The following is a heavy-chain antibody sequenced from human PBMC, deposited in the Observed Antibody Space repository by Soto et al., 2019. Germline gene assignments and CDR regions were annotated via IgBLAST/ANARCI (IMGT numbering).Heavy chain of an antibody. Sequence: QVQLVESGGGVVQPGTSLRLSCVGSGFTFRSYVIHWVRHAPGRGLEWVALTSYAGSNNFYGDSVKGRFTISRDNSRNTVELQRDSLRLEDTALYYCARWGTTGGLDVWGQGTLVSVSS. V-gene: IGHV3-33*05. CDR1: GFTFRSYV. CDR3: ARWGTTGGLDV. D-gene: IGHD3-16*01. CDR2: TSYAGSNN. J-gene: IGHJ4*02.